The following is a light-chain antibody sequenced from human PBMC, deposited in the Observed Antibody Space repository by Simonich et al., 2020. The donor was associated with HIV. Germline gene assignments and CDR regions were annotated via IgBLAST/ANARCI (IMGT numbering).Light chain of an antibody. CDR1: QSISSW. CDR2: KAA. V-gene: IGKV1-5*03. J-gene: IGKJ1*01. Sequence: DIQLTQSPSTLSASVGERVTITCRASQSISSWLARYQQKPGKAPKLLTYKAASLESGVPSRFSGSGSGTEFTLTISSLQPDDFATYYCQQYNSYSWTFGQGTKVEIK. CDR3: QQYNSYSWT.